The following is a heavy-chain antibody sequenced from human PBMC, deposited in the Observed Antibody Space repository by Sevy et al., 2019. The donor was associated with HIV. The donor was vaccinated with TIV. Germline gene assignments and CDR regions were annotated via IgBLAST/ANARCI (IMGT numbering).Heavy chain of an antibody. V-gene: IGHV1-2*06. J-gene: IGHJ4*02. CDR2: INPNSGGT. CDR3: ARGSPHSYDSSGQNDY. D-gene: IGHD3-22*01. CDR1: GYTFTGYY. Sequence: ASVKVSCKASGYTFTGYYMHWVRQAPGQGLEWMGRINPNSGGTNYGQKFQGRVTMTRDTSISTAYMELSRLRSDDTAVYYCARGSPHSYDSSGQNDYWGQGTLVTVSS.